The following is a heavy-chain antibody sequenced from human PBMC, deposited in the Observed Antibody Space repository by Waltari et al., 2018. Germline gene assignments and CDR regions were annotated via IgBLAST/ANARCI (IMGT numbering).Heavy chain of an antibody. Sequence: QVQLVQSGAEVKKPGASVKVSCKVSGYTLTELSMHWVRQAPGKGLEWMGGFDPEDGETIYAQKFQGRVTMTEDTSTDTAYMELSSLRSEDTAVYYCATPYDYVWGSYRPTDAFDIWGQGTMVTVSS. V-gene: IGHV1-24*01. CDR2: FDPEDGET. D-gene: IGHD3-16*02. CDR3: ATPYDYVWGSYRPTDAFDI. J-gene: IGHJ3*02. CDR1: GYTLTELS.